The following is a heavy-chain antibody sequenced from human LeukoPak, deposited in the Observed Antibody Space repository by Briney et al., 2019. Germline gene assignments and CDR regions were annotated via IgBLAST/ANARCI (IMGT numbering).Heavy chain of an antibody. CDR3: VRDQAYY. CDR2: ILYDGSSE. CDR1: GFTFSDYG. V-gene: IGHV3-30*02. Sequence: GGSLRLSCAVSGFTFSDYGIHWIRRAPGKGLEWVAFILYDGSSEFYADSVRGRFIISRDNSKNTLYLQMNSLRLEDTAVYYCVRDQAYYWGQGTLVTVSS. J-gene: IGHJ4*02. D-gene: IGHD2-2*01.